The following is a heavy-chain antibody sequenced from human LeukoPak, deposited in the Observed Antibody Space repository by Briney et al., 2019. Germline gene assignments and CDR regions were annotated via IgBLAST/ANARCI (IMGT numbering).Heavy chain of an antibody. CDR3: ARAYDSSGPDAFDI. J-gene: IGHJ3*02. Sequence: ASVKVSCKASGCTFTSYDINWVRQATGQGLEWMGRMNPNSGNTGYAHRFQGKVTMSRNTSIRTAYMELTSLRSEDTAVYYCARAYDSSGPDAFDIWGQGTMVTVSS. D-gene: IGHD3-22*01. CDR1: GCTFTSYD. V-gene: IGHV1-8*01. CDR2: MNPNSGNT.